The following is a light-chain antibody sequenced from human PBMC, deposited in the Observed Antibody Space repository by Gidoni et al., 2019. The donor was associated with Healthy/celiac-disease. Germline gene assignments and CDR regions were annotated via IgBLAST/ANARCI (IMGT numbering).Light chain of an antibody. CDR1: QSISSY. CDR2: AAS. CDR3: QQSYSTPLT. V-gene: IGKV1-39*01. Sequence: DIHMTQSPSSLSASVGDRVTITCRASQSISSYLNWYQQKPGKAPKLLIYAASSLQMGVPSRFSGSGSGTDFTLTISSLQPEDFATYYCQQSYSTPLTFXGXTKVEIK. J-gene: IGKJ4*01.